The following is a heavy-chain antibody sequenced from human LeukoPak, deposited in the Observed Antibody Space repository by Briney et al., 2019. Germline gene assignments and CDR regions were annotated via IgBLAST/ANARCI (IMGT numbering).Heavy chain of an antibody. V-gene: IGHV5-51*01. J-gene: IGHJ4*02. CDR1: GHSFVRYW. D-gene: IGHD3-10*01. CDR3: ARVSGSGSYYDASYYYFDY. CDR2: IYPGDSDT. Sequence: GESLKISCRGSGHSFVRYWLAWVRQMPGQGLEWMGIIYPGDSDTRYIPSFEGQVTISADKFLTTAYLQWSSLKASDTAMYYCARVSGSGSYYDASYYYFDYWGQGTLVTVSS.